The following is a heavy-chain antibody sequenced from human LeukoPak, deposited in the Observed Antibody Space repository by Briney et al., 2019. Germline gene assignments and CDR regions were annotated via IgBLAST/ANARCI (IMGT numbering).Heavy chain of an antibody. CDR1: GYTFTSYY. CDR2: INPSGGST. J-gene: IGHJ4*02. Sequence: ASVKVSCKASGYTFTSYYMHWVRQAPGQGLEWMGIINPSGGSTSYAQKFQGRVTMTRDTSISTAYMELSRLRSDDTAVYYCARDRVRYSGPIDYWGQGTLVTVSS. V-gene: IGHV1-46*01. CDR3: ARDRVRYSGPIDY. D-gene: IGHD5-12*01.